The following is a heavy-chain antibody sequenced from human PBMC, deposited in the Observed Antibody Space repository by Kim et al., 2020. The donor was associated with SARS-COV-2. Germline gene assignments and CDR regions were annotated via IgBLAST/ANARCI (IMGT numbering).Heavy chain of an antibody. V-gene: IGHV1-69*01. D-gene: IGHD1-26*01. CDR3: AREEPGIVGAIERDY. J-gene: IGHJ4*02. Sequence: QKFQGRVTITADESTSTAYMELSSLRSEDTAVYYCAREEPGIVGAIERDYWGQGTLVTVSS.